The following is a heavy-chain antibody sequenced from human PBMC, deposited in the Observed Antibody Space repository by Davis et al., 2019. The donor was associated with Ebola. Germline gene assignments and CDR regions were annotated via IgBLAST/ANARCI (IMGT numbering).Heavy chain of an antibody. V-gene: IGHV3-30-3*01. CDR2: ISYDGSNK. D-gene: IGHD3-16*01. Sequence: PGESLKISCAASGFTFSSYAMHWVRQAPGKGLEWVAVISYDGSNKYYADSVKGRFTISRDNSKNTLYLQMNSLRAEDTAVYYCASAIDYAFRGQGTTVTVSS. CDR3: ASAIDYAF. CDR1: GFTFSSYA. J-gene: IGHJ6*02.